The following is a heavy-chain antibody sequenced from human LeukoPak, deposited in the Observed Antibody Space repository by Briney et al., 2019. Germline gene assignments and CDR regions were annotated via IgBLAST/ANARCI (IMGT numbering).Heavy chain of an antibody. CDR1: GDTLTELS. V-gene: IGHV1-24*01. CDR3: ARSLGKWELGY. CDR2: FDPEHGEM. J-gene: IGHJ4*02. D-gene: IGHD1-26*01. Sequence: ASVKVSCKVSGDTLTELSTHWVRQAPGKGLEWMGGFDPEHGEMIYAQKLQGRVTMTEDRSTDTAYMELSSLRSEDTAVYYCARSLGKWELGYWGQGTLVTVSS.